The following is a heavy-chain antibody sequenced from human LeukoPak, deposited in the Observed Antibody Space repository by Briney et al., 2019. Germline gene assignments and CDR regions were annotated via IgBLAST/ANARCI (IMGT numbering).Heavy chain of an antibody. J-gene: IGHJ5*02. Sequence: GGSLRLSCAASGYTFSSYAMSWVRQAPGKGLEWVSAISGSGGSTYYADSVKGRFTISRDNAKNSLYLQMNSLRAEDTAVYYCAKGPQGITMVRGVIPFTNWFDHWGQGTLVTVSS. CDR1: GYTFSSYA. CDR2: ISGSGGST. D-gene: IGHD3-10*01. CDR3: AKGPQGITMVRGVIPFTNWFDH. V-gene: IGHV3-23*01.